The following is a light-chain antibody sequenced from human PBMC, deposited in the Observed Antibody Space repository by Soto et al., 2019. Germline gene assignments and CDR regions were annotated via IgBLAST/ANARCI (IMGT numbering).Light chain of an antibody. CDR2: EVT. V-gene: IGLV2-18*02. Sequence: QSALTQPPSVSGCPGQSVTISCTGTSSDVGSYNRVSWYQQPPGTAPKLIIYEVTNRPSGVPVRFSGSKSANMASLTISGLQAEDEADYYCASYTSSRVWVFGGGTKLTVL. CDR1: SSDVGSYNR. CDR3: ASYTSSRVWV. J-gene: IGLJ3*02.